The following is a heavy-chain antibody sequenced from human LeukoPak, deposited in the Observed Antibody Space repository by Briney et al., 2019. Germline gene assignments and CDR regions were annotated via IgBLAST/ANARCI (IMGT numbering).Heavy chain of an antibody. CDR3: ARGGAARLHFQN. J-gene: IGHJ1*01. CDR2: IYHSGST. D-gene: IGHD6-6*01. V-gene: IGHV4-59*01. CDR1: GGSISTYY. Sequence: PSETLSLTCTVSGGSISTYYWNWIRQPPGKGLEWIGYIYHSGSTNYNPSLQSRVTISVDTSKNQFSLNLNSVTAADTAVYYCARGGAARLHFQNWGQGTLVAVSS.